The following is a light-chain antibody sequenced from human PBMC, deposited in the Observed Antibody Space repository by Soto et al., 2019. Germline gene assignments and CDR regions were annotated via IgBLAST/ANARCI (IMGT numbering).Light chain of an antibody. CDR3: QKYNSAPRT. Sequence: DIEMTQSPSSLSASVGDRVTITCRASQVINSFLAWYQQKPGKVPKLLIHTSSTLESGVPSRFSGSGSGTDFTLTISSLQPEDVATYYCQKYNSAPRTFGQGTKVEIK. CDR1: QVINSF. J-gene: IGKJ1*01. CDR2: TSS. V-gene: IGKV1-27*01.